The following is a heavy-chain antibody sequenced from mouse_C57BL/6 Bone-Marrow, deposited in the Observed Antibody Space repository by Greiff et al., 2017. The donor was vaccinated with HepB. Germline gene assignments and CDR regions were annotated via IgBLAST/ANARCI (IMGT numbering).Heavy chain of an antibody. J-gene: IGHJ1*03. V-gene: IGHV1-55*01. CDR1: GYTFTSYW. CDR2: IYPGSGST. CDR3: ARESLITTVVATLDWYFDV. Sequence: QVHVKQPGAELVKPGASVKMSCKASGYTFTSYWITWVKQRPGQGLEWIGDIYPGSGSTNYNEKFKSKATLTVDTSSSTAYMQLSSLTSEDSAVYYCARESLITTVVATLDWYFDVWGTGTTVTVSS. D-gene: IGHD1-1*01.